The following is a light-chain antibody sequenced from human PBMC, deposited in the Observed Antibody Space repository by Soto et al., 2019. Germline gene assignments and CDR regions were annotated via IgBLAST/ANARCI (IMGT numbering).Light chain of an antibody. J-gene: IGKJ3*01. CDR2: GAS. CDR1: QSISSY. V-gene: IGKV1-39*01. CDR3: QQTYSTPFA. Sequence: DIPMTQSPSSLSASVGDRVTITCRASQSISSYLNWFQQRPGKAPKLLIYGASSLQSGVPSRFSGSGSGTDFTLTISSLQPEDFATYYCQQTYSTPFAFGPGTKMDIK.